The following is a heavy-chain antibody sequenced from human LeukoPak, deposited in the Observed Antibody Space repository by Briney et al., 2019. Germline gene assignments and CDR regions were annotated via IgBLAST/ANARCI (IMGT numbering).Heavy chain of an antibody. Sequence: VASVKVSCKASGYTFTSYYMHWVRQAPGQGLEWMGIINPSGGSTSYAQKFQGRVTMTRDTSTSTVYMELSSLRSEDTAVYYCAREYYDFWSGYYPIKVYYYGMDVWGQGTTVTVSS. V-gene: IGHV1-46*01. CDR2: INPSGGST. D-gene: IGHD3-3*01. CDR3: AREYYDFWSGYYPIKVYYYGMDV. CDR1: GYTFTSYY. J-gene: IGHJ6*02.